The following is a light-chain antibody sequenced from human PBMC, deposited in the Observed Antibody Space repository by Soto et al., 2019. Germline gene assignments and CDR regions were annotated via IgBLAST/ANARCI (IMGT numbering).Light chain of an antibody. CDR2: LHGDGSH. CDR3: QTWSTGIQV. J-gene: IGLJ2*01. V-gene: IGLV4-69*01. CDR1: SGHTTYA. Sequence: QPVLTQSRSASASLGASVKLTGTLSSGHTTYAIAWHQQQPEKGPRYLMKLHGDGSHTKGDGIPDRFSGSSSGAERYLTISSLQSEDEADYYCQTWSTGIQVFGGGTKLTVL.